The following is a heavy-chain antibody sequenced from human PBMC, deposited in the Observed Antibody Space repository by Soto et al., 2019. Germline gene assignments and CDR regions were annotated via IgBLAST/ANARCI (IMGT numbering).Heavy chain of an antibody. Sequence: SETQSLTCTVSVVSINDFYWSWIRQPPGKGLEWIGYIYYSGSTDYNPSLKGRVTISVDTSKNKFSLKLRSVTAADTAVYYCARVGGVAARTFDYWGQGNLVTVSS. J-gene: IGHJ4*02. D-gene: IGHD6-6*01. CDR2: IYYSGST. CDR1: VVSINDFY. CDR3: ARVGGVAARTFDY. V-gene: IGHV4-59*01.